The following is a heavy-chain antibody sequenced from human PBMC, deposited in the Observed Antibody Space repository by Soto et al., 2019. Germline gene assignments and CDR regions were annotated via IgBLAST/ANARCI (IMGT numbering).Heavy chain of an antibody. J-gene: IGHJ6*02. CDR3: ARDRGYDAHDYYYNAKDV. V-gene: IGHV3-21*01. CDR2: IRGFSPYT. Sequence: GSLRLSCAASGFTFRTYTMNWVRQAPGKGLESVSGIRGFSPYTFYAESVKGRFTISRDNAKNSLDLQMDSLRAEDTAVYYCARDRGYDAHDYYYNAKDVWGQGTTGTVSS. CDR1: GFTFRTYT. D-gene: IGHD3-10*01.